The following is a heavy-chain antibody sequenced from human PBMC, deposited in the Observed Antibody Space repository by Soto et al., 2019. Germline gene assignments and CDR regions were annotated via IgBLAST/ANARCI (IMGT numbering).Heavy chain of an antibody. CDR3: AIARLSNRGPNIYFCYGLDV. V-gene: IGHV1-69*01. CDR2: IIPLFRKT. D-gene: IGHD7-27*01. J-gene: IGHJ6*02. CDR1: GDMFRNSA. Sequence: QVQLVQSGAEVKRPGSSVKFSCKASGDMFRNSALTWVRQAPVQGLAWMGVIIPLFRKTDIAQKFQGRVNLTADESTSSLYMEVASLTSADTAVYYCAIARLSNRGPNIYFCYGLDVWGQGPTITVAS.